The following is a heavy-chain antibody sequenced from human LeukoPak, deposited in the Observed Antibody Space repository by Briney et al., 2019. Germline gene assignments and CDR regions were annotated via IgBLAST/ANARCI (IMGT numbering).Heavy chain of an antibody. CDR1: GFTFSSYA. CDR3: VRLRNYSDY. CDR2: ISGSGGST. D-gene: IGHD1-14*01. V-gene: IGHV3-23*01. J-gene: IGHJ4*02. Sequence: GGSLRLSGAASGFTFSSYAMSWVRQAPGKGLEWVSAISGSGGSTYYADSVKGRFTISRDNSKNTLYLQMNSLRAEDTAVYYCVRLRNYSDYWGQGTLVTVSS.